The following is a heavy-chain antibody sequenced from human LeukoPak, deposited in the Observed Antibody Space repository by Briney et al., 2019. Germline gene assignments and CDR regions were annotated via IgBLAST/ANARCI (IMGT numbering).Heavy chain of an antibody. CDR2: ISGSGGST. D-gene: IGHD3-22*01. V-gene: IGHV3-23*01. CDR1: GFTFSGYA. CDR3: AKLYYYDSSGYPRSPVDY. Sequence: PGGSLRLSCAASGFTFSGYAMTWVRQAPGKGLEWVSAISGSGGSTYYADSVKGRFTISRDNSKNTLYLQMNSLRAEDTAVYYCAKLYYYDSSGYPRSPVDYWGQGTLVTVSS. J-gene: IGHJ4*02.